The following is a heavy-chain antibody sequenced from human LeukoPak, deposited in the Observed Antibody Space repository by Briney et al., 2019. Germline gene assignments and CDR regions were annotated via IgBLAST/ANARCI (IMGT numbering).Heavy chain of an antibody. CDR1: GFALSTYW. CDR3: ERVQGTMRLEY. D-gene: IGHD3-16*01. V-gene: IGHV3-74*01. Sequence: GGSLRHSCAASGFALSTYWLHWVRQAPGKGLVWVSRINSDGSSRSYADSVKGRFTISRDNAKNTRYLQMNSLRAEDTAVYYCERVQGTMRLEYWGQGTPVTVSS. J-gene: IGHJ4*02. CDR2: INSDGSSR.